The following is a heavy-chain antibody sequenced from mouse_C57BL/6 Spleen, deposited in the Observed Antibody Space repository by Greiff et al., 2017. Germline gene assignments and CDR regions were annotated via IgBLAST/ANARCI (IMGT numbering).Heavy chain of an antibody. CDR3: ASAPVTTVVATGYYYAMDY. CDR1: GYSITSGYY. V-gene: IGHV3-6*01. J-gene: IGHJ4*01. Sequence: EVQLQESGPGLVKPSQSLSLTCSVTGYSITSGYYWNWIRQFPGNKLEWMGYISYDGSNNYNPSLKNRISITRDTSKNQFFLKLNSVTTEDTATYYCASAPVTTVVATGYYYAMDYWGQGTSVTVSS. CDR2: ISYDGSN. D-gene: IGHD1-1*01.